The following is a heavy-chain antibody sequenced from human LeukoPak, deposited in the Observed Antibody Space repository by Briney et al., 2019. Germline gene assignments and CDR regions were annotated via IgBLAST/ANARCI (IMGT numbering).Heavy chain of an antibody. CDR1: GFTFSSYS. CDR2: ISSSSSTI. CDR3: ATGGGVVPAAILHYYYYMDV. V-gene: IGHV3-48*01. Sequence: GSLRLSCAASGFTFSSYSMNWVRQAPGKGLEWVSYISSSSSTIYYADSVKGRFTISRDNAKNSLYLQMNSLRAEDTAVYYCATGGGVVPAAILHYYYYMDVWGKGTTVTVSS. J-gene: IGHJ6*03. D-gene: IGHD2-2*02.